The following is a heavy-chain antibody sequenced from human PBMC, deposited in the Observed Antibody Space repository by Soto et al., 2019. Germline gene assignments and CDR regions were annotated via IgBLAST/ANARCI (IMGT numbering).Heavy chain of an antibody. J-gene: IGHJ4*02. CDR3: ARSRNGAVPDSINF. CDR2: ISRDGSSK. V-gene: IGHV3-30-3*01. CDR1: GFTFCRYA. Sequence: SLRLSCAASGFTFCRYAMHWVRQAPGEGLEWVAVISRDGSSKYYGDSVKGRFTVSRDNSNNTLYLSMTSLRPDDTAVFYCARSRNGAVPDSINFWGQGTLVTVSS. D-gene: IGHD2-8*01.